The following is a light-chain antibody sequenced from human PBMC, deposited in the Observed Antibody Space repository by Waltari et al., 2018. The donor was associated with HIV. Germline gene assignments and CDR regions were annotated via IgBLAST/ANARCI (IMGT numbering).Light chain of an antibody. J-gene: IGLJ2*01. CDR1: TSNIANNY. CDR2: ENN. V-gene: IGLV1-51*02. CDR3: GTWDNSLSGVV. Sequence: QSVLTQPPSVSAAPGQKVTMSCSGGTSNIANNYVSWYQQLPGTAPKVLIYENNTRPSGIPDRFSGSKSGTSATLGITGLQTGDEADYYCGTWDNSLSGVVVGGGTKLTV.